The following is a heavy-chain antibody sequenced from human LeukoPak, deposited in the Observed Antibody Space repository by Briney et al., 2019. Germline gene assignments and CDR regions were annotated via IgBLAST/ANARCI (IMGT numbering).Heavy chain of an antibody. CDR1: GFTFSSYW. Sequence: GGSLRLSCAASGFTFSSYWMHWVRQAPGEGLVWVSRINSDGSSTSYADSVKGRFTISRDNAKNTLYLQMNSLRAEDTAVYYCVLPFDAFDIWGQGTMVTVSS. CDR3: VLPFDAFDI. CDR2: INSDGSST. J-gene: IGHJ3*02. V-gene: IGHV3-74*01.